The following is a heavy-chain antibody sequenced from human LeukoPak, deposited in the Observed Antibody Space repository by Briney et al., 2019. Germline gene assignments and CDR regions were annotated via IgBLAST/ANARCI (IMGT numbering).Heavy chain of an antibody. CDR2: ISSSSSYI. Sequence: GGSLRLSCAASGFTFSSYSMNWVRQAPGKGLEWVSSISSSSSYIYYADSVKGRFTISRDNAKNSLYLQMNSLRAEDTAVYYCARLGYCSSTSCSDAFDIWGQGTMVIVSS. D-gene: IGHD2-2*01. CDR3: ARLGYCSSTSCSDAFDI. CDR1: GFTFSSYS. J-gene: IGHJ3*02. V-gene: IGHV3-21*01.